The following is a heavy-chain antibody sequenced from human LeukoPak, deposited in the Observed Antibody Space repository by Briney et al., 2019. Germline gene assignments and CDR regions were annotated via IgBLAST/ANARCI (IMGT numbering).Heavy chain of an antibody. CDR3: ARGVGVWTGYYVAAFYFDY. CDR1: GYTFSSYG. J-gene: IGHJ4*02. V-gene: IGHV1-18*01. CDR2: ISAYNYNT. D-gene: IGHD3/OR15-3a*01. Sequence: ASVKVSCKASGYTFSSYGISWVRQAPGQGLEWTGWISAYNYNTNYAQKFQGRVTMTTDKSSSSAYMELRSLRSDDTAVYYCARGVGVWTGYYVAAFYFDYWGQGTLITVYS.